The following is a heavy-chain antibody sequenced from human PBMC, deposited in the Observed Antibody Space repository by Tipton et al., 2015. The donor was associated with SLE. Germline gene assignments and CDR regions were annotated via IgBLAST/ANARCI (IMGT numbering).Heavy chain of an antibody. CDR3: VRNGGAFDF. J-gene: IGHJ3*01. CDR2: INFSGDIT. Sequence: SLRLSCAASGFTFSSYVMHWVRQAPGKGLEWVGGINFSGDITYYADSVKGRITISRDNSKNTLSLQMNSLRVEDTAVYYCVRNGGAFDFWGQGTMVTVSS. V-gene: IGHV3-23*01. CDR1: GFTFSSYV. D-gene: IGHD2-8*01.